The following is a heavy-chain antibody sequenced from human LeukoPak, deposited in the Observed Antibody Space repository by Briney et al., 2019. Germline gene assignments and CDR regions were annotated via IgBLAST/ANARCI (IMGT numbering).Heavy chain of an antibody. D-gene: IGHD3-22*01. J-gene: IGHJ4*02. V-gene: IGHV3-23*01. CDR2: ISGSGGST. CDR1: GFTFSSYS. CDR3: AKSIDYYDSSSPSAG. Sequence: GGSLRLSCAASGFTFSSYSMNWVRQAPGKGLEWVSAISGSGGSTYYADSVKGRFTISRDNSKNTLYLQMNSLRAEDTAVYYCAKSIDYYDSSSPSAGWGQGTLVTVSS.